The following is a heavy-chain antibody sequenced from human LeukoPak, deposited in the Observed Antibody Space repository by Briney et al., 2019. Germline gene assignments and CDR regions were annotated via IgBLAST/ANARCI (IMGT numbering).Heavy chain of an antibody. D-gene: IGHD3-9*01. CDR3: AKGAGYFDWLYFDY. Sequence: GRSLRLSCAASGFTFSSYGMHWVRQAPGKGLEWVAVIWYDGSNKYYADSVKGRFTISRDNSKNTLYLQMNSLRAEDTAVYYCAKGAGYFDWLYFDYWGQGTLVTVSS. V-gene: IGHV3-33*06. CDR1: GFTFSSYG. J-gene: IGHJ4*02. CDR2: IWYDGSNK.